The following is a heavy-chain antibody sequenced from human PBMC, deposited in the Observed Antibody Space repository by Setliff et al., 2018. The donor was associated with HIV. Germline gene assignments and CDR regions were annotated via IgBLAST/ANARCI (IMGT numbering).Heavy chain of an antibody. CDR2: IYPGDPDA. CDR1: GNTFGRHW. D-gene: IGHD3-9*01. CDR3: ARVRNDILTGYEVAGDY. Sequence: GESLKISCKGSGNTFGRHWVAWVRQMPGKGLEWMGMIYPGDPDARYNPSLQGQVTISADKSIDTAYLQWDNLGASDTAMYYCARVRNDILTGYEVAGDYWGQGTLVTVSS. J-gene: IGHJ4*02. V-gene: IGHV5-51*01.